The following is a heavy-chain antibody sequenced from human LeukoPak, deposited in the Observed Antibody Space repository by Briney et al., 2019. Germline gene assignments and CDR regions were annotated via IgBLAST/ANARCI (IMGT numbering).Heavy chain of an antibody. D-gene: IGHD3-3*01. V-gene: IGHV4-59*01. CDR3: AISIPYYDFWSGYSQPGAFDI. CDR1: GGSISSYY. CDR2: IYYSGST. J-gene: IGHJ3*02. Sequence: PSETLSLTRTVSGGSISSYYWSWIRQPPGKGLEWIGYIYYSGSTNYNPSLKSRVTISVDTSKNQFSLKLSSVTAADTAVYYCAISIPYYDFWSGYSQPGAFDIWGQGTMVTVPS.